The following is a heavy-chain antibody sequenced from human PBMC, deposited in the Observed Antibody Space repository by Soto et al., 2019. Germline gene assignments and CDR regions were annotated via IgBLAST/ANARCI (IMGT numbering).Heavy chain of an antibody. CDR2: IKSKTDGGTT. J-gene: IGHJ6*02. Sequence: PGGSLRLSCAASGFTFSNAWMNWVRQAPGKGLEWVGRIKSKTDGGTTDYAAPVKGRFTISRDDSKNTLYLQMNSLKTEDTAVYYCTTDEQWLDYYYYGMDVWGQGTTVTVSS. CDR3: TTDEQWLDYYYYGMDV. CDR1: GFTFSNAW. V-gene: IGHV3-15*07. D-gene: IGHD6-19*01.